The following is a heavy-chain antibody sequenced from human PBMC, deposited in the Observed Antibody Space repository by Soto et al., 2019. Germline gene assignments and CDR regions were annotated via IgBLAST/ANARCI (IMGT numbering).Heavy chain of an antibody. CDR1: GGSFSGYY. CDR3: ARHLPYYDILTGPVWYSRMPV. V-gene: IGHV4-34*01. CDR2: INHSGST. D-gene: IGHD3-9*01. Sequence: SETLSLSCAVYGGSFSGYYRSCIRQPPGKGLEWIGEINHSGSTNYNPSLKSRVTISVDTSKSQFSLKLSSVTAADRAVYYCARHLPYYDILTGPVWYSRMPVWGQGTTVTVS. J-gene: IGHJ6*01.